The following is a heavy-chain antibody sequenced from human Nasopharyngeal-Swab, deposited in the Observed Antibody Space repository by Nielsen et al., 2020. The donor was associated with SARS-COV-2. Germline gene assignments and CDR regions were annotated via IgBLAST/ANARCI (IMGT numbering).Heavy chain of an antibody. CDR3: ARYYYDSSGYTNFDY. J-gene: IGHJ4*02. Sequence: FPAPGYSISSSYYWSWTRQPPGKGLEWHGYIYYSGSTNYNPSLKSRVTISVDTSKNQFSLKLSSVTAADTAVYYCARYYYDSSGYTNFDYWGQGTLVTVSS. CDR1: GYSISSSYY. V-gene: IGHV4-59*08. CDR2: IYYSGST. D-gene: IGHD3-22*01.